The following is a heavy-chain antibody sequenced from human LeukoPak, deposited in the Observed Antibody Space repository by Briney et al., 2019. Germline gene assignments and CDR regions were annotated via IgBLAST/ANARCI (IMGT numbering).Heavy chain of an antibody. CDR2: IYYSGST. V-gene: IGHV4-39*07. Sequence: PSETLSLTCTVSGGSISSSSYYWGWIRQPPGKGLEWIGSIYYSGSTYYNPSLKSRVTISVDTSKNQFSLKLSSVTAADTAVYYCARVFKPRDSILFYYYYYMDVWGKGTTVTISS. CDR1: GGSISSSSYY. J-gene: IGHJ6*03. D-gene: IGHD3-22*01. CDR3: ARVFKPRDSILFYYYYYMDV.